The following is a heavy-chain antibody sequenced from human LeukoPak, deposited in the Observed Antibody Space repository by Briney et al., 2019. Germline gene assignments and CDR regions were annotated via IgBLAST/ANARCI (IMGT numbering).Heavy chain of an antibody. Sequence: GRSLRLSCAASGFTFSNYGMHWVRQAPGKGLEWVALIWYDGSNKYYTDSVKGRLTISRDSSKDTLFLQMNSLRAEDTAVYYCAREGPRGNSQFDYWGQGTLVTVSS. CDR2: IWYDGSNK. V-gene: IGHV3-33*01. CDR1: GFTFSNYG. CDR3: AREGPRGNSQFDY. J-gene: IGHJ4*02. D-gene: IGHD2/OR15-2a*01.